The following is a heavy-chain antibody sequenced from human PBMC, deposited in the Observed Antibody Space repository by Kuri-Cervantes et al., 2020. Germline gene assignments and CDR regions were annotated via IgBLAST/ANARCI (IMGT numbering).Heavy chain of an antibody. Sequence: ASVKVSCKASGYTFTSYHMHWVRQAPGQGLEWMGIINPSGGSTSYAQKFQGRVTMTRDTSISTAYMELSRLRSDDTAVYYCARDDRLTFMLKFNWFDPWGQGTLVTVSS. D-gene: IGHD3-9*01. CDR1: GYTFTSYH. CDR2: INPSGGST. J-gene: IGHJ5*02. V-gene: IGHV1-46*01. CDR3: ARDDRLTFMLKFNWFDP.